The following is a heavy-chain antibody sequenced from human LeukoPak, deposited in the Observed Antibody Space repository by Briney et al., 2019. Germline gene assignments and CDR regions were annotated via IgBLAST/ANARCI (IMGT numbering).Heavy chain of an antibody. CDR3: ARVHDYGDLRYLDY. Sequence: ASVKVSFKASGYTFTRYYMYWVRQAPGQGLEWMGIINPSGGSTSYSQKFQGRVTMTSDMSTSTVYMELSSLRSEDTAVYYCARVHDYGDLRYLDYWGQGTLVTVSS. CDR2: INPSGGST. J-gene: IGHJ4*02. V-gene: IGHV1-46*01. CDR1: GYTFTRYY. D-gene: IGHD4-17*01.